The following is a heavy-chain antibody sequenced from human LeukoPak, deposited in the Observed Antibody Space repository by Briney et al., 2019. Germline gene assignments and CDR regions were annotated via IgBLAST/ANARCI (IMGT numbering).Heavy chain of an antibody. Sequence: PGGSLRLSCAASGFTFSSYEMNWVRQAPGKGLEWVSYISRSGSTIYYADSVKGRFTISRDNAKNSLYLQMNSLRAEDTAVYYCAELGITMFGGVWGKGTTVTISS. J-gene: IGHJ6*04. D-gene: IGHD3-10*02. CDR1: GFTFSSYE. CDR3: AELGITMFGGV. V-gene: IGHV3-48*03. CDR2: ISRSGSTI.